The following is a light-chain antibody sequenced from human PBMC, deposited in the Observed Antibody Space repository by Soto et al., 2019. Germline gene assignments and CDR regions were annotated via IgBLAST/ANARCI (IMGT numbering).Light chain of an antibody. J-gene: IGKJ2*01. CDR1: QSIGND. CDR2: GAS. Sequence: EVVRTQSPATLSVSPGERATLSCRASQSIGNDLAWYQQKPGQAPRLLIYGASSRATDIPARFSGSGSGTEFSLTISSLQSEDFAVYYCQQYNEWPPVYTFGPGPKLEIK. V-gene: IGKV3-15*01. CDR3: QQYNEWPPVYT.